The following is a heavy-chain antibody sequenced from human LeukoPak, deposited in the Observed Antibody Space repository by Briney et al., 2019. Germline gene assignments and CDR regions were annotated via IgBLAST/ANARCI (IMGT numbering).Heavy chain of an antibody. Sequence: GESLKISCKASGYSFTTYWIGWVRQMPGKGLEWVGIIYPGGSNIRYSPSFQGQVTISADKSINTAYLQWSSLKASDTAMYYCARTDFYYYYMDVWGKGTTVIVSS. J-gene: IGHJ6*03. CDR3: ARTDFYYYYMDV. CDR2: IYPGGSNI. V-gene: IGHV5-51*01. CDR1: GYSFTTYW.